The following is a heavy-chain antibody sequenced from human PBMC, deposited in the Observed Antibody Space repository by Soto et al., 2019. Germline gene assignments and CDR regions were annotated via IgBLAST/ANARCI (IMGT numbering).Heavy chain of an antibody. Sequence: SETLSLTCAVSGGSISSGGFSYSWIRQPPGKGLEWIGHIYYKRNTYYNPSLKSRVTISVDRPKNQFSLKLSSVTAADTAVYYCARAIYLDSSGSTTYYFDYWGQGTLVTVSS. CDR2: IYYKRNT. CDR1: GGSISSGGFS. V-gene: IGHV4-30-2*01. D-gene: IGHD3-22*01. J-gene: IGHJ4*02. CDR3: ARAIYLDSSGSTTYYFDY.